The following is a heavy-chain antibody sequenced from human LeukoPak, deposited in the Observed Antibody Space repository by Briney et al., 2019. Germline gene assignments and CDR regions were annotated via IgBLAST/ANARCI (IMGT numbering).Heavy chain of an antibody. Sequence: SETLSLTCTVSGGSISSYYWSWIRQPPGRGLEWIGYIYYSGSTNYNPSLKSRVTISVDTSKNQFSLKLSSVTAADTAVYYCARARAANWFDPWGQGTLVTVSS. V-gene: IGHV4-59*01. CDR2: IYYSGST. J-gene: IGHJ5*02. CDR3: ARARAANWFDP. CDR1: GGSISSYY.